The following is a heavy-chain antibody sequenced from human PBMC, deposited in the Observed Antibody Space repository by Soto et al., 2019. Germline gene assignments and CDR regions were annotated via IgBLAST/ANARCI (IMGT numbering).Heavy chain of an antibody. CDR3: APRGGGSYPFYFDY. D-gene: IGHD1-26*01. V-gene: IGHV4-34*01. CDR2: INHLGTT. Sequence: QVQLQQWGAGLLKPSETLSLTCAVYGGPFSGYYWSWIRQSPGKGLEWIGEINHLGTTNYNPSLKSRVTISVATSNKQFSLKLSSVTSADTAVYYWAPRGGGSYPFYFDYWGHGTLVTVSS. CDR1: GGPFSGYY. J-gene: IGHJ4*01.